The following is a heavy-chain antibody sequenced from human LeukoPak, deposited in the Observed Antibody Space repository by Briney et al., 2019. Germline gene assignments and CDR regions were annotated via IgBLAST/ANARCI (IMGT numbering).Heavy chain of an antibody. D-gene: IGHD6-19*01. CDR2: IRAYNGNT. CDR1: GYTFTSYG. V-gene: IGHV1-18*01. CDR3: AREHRGYSSPRRIDP. J-gene: IGHJ5*02. Sequence: ASVKVSCKASGYTFTSYGISWVRQAPGQGLEWMGWIRAYNGNTNFAQKLQGRVTTTTDTSTRTAYMELRSLRSDDTAVYYCAREHRGYSSPRRIDPWGQGTLVTVSS.